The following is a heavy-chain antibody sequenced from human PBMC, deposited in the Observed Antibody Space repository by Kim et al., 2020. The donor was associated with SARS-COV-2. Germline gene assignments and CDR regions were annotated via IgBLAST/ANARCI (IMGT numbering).Heavy chain of an antibody. D-gene: IGHD2-2*01. CDR2: IYYSGST. CDR3: ARVGYQPLRGYFDY. Sequence: SETLSLTCTVSGGSISSGGYYWSWIRQHPGKGLEWIGYIYYSGSTYYNPSLKSRVTISVDTSKNQFSLKLSSVTAADTAVYYCARVGYQPLRGYFDYWGQGTLVTVSS. J-gene: IGHJ4*02. CDR1: GGSISSGGYY. V-gene: IGHV4-31*03.